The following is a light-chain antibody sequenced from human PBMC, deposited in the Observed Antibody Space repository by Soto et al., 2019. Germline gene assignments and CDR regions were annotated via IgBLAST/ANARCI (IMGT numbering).Light chain of an antibody. CDR3: QQYNGFPIT. CDR2: AAS. CDR1: QSISNY. J-gene: IGKJ5*01. Sequence: DIQMTQSPSSLSASVGDRVTITCRASQSISNYLNWYQQKPGKAPKLLIYAASSFQSGVPSRFSGSGSGTDFTLTISSLQPDDFATYYCQQYNGFPITFGQGTRLEIK. V-gene: IGKV1-39*01.